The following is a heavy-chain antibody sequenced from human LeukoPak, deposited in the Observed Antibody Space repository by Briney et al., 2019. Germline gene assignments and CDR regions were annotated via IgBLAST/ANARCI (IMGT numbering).Heavy chain of an antibody. CDR1: GFTFSDYY. Sequence: GGSLRFSSAASGFTFSDYYMSWIRQAPGQGLEWVSSFYRGISTYYADSVKGRFTTSRDHSKNTVYLQMDSLRPEDTAVYYCARYYDSSGYTQGAFDIWGQGTMVTVS. V-gene: IGHV3-66*01. CDR2: FYRGIST. CDR3: ARYYDSSGYTQGAFDI. D-gene: IGHD3-22*01. J-gene: IGHJ3*02.